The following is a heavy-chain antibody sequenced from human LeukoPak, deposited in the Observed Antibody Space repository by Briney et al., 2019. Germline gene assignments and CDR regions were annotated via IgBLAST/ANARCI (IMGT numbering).Heavy chain of an antibody. J-gene: IGHJ3*02. CDR2: ISWNSGSI. CDR1: GFTFGSYG. V-gene: IGHV3-9*01. D-gene: IGHD3-22*01. Sequence: GGSLRLSCAASGFTFGSYGMSWVRQAPGKGLEWVSGISWNSGSIGYADSVKGRFTISRDNAKNSLYLQMNSLRAEDTALYYCAKDKAYYYDSSGYAFDTWGQGTMVTVSS. CDR3: AKDKAYYYDSSGYAFDT.